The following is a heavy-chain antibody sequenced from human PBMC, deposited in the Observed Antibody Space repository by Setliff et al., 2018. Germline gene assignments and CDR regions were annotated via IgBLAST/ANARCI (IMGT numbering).Heavy chain of an antibody. V-gene: IGHV3-11*04. CDR2: ISGTGGTT. D-gene: IGHD2-2*01. CDR3: ARSESCGATNCSPFDY. J-gene: IGHJ4*02. CDR1: GGSISTYY. Sequence: LSLTCTVSGGSISTYYWGWIRQAPGKGLEWVSGISGTGGTTYYADSVKGRFTISRDNAENSLYLQMNSLRAEDTAVYYCARSESCGATNCSPFDYWGQGTLVTVSS.